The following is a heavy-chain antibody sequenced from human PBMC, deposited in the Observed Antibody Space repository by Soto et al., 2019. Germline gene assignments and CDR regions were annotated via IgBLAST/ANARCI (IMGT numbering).Heavy chain of an antibody. CDR3: AGVAFGVSTCFDY. CDR1: GYTFTSYN. CDR2: INPSGGST. D-gene: IGHD3-3*01. J-gene: IGHJ4*01. Sequence: ASVKVSCKASGYTFTSYNIHWVRQSPGQGLEWMGMINPSGGSTSYAQKFQCRVTMLRDTSTSTAYMELNSLRSEDTAVYYCAGVAFGVSTCFDYWGQGALVTVSS. V-gene: IGHV1-46*03.